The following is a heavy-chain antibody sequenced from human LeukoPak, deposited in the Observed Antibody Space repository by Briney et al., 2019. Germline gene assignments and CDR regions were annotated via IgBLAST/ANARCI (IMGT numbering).Heavy chain of an antibody. CDR3: AREVIEYYYDSSGWIDY. V-gene: IGHV4-39*02. CDR1: GDSISSSNSY. Sequence: SETLSLTCTVSGDSISSSNSYWGWIRQPPGKGLEWIGSIYYSGNTYYSASLKSRVTISVDTSKNQFSLKLTSVTAADTAVYYCAREVIEYYYDSSGWIDYWGQGTLVTVSS. CDR2: IYYSGNT. J-gene: IGHJ4*02. D-gene: IGHD3-22*01.